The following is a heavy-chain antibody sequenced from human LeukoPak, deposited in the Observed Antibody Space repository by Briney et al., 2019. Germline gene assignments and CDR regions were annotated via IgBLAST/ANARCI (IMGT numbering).Heavy chain of an antibody. Sequence: PSETLSLTCTVSGGSISSSSYYWGWIRQPPGKGLEWIGSIYYSGSTYYNPSLKSRVTISVDNSKNQFSLKLTSVTAADTAVYFCARTASGGSCSSTSCYRLEYWGQGTLVTVSS. CDR1: GGSISSSSYY. D-gene: IGHD2-2*01. CDR2: IYYSGST. V-gene: IGHV4-39*07. J-gene: IGHJ4*02. CDR3: ARTASGGSCSSTSCYRLEY.